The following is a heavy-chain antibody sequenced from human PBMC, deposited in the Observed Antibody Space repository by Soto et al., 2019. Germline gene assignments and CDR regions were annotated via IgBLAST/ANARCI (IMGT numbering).Heavy chain of an antibody. J-gene: IGHJ4*02. Sequence: EVQLLESGGGLVQPGGSLRLSCAASGFPFSATGMLWVRQPPGGGLEWVSAIGPNPANTNYADSVKGRFTISRDNSKSKVLLQMANLRAEDTALYYCTTARYCSRDACPAAEWGQGTLITVSS. CDR3: TTARYCSRDACPAAE. CDR2: IGPNPANT. V-gene: IGHV3-23*01. D-gene: IGHD2-2*01. CDR1: GFPFSATG.